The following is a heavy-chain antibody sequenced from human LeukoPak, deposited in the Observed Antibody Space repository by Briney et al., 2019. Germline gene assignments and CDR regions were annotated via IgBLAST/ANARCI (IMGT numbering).Heavy chain of an antibody. D-gene: IGHD3-22*01. J-gene: IGHJ4*02. V-gene: IGHV3-72*01. Sequence: GGSLRLSCSALGLTLSDHYMDWVRQAPGKGLEWVGRIRNKANSYTTEYAASVKGRFTISRDNSKNTLYLQMNSLRAEDTAVYYCATERGKYYYDSSGYYWGQGTLVTVSS. CDR2: IRNKANSYTT. CDR3: ATERGKYYYDSSGYY. CDR1: GLTLSDHY.